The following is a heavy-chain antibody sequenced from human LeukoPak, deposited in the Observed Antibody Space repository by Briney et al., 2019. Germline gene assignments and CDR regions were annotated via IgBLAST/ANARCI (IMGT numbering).Heavy chain of an antibody. V-gene: IGHV4-61*02. CDR1: GGSISSGSYY. D-gene: IGHD5-12*01. CDR2: IYTSGST. CDR3: ATLLSGLRSPDLYYYYMDV. Sequence: PSETLSLTCTVSGGSISSGSYYWSWIRQPAGKGLEWIGRIYTSGSTNYNPSLKSRVTISVDTSKNQFSLKLSSVTAADTAVYYCATLLSGLRSPDLYYYYMDVWGKGTTVTVSS. J-gene: IGHJ6*03.